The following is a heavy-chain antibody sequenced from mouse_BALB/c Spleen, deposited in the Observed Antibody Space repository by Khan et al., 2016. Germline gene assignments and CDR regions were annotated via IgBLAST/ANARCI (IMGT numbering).Heavy chain of an antibody. CDR3: ARSGYAMDY. CDR2: INPSNDGT. Sequence: VQLQQSGPVLVKPGASVKMSCKASGYTFTSYVMHWVKQKPGQGLEWIGYINPSNDGTKYNEMFKGRATLTSDKSSSTAYMELSSLTSEDSAVYYCARSGYAMDYWGQGTSVTVSS. CDR1: GYTFTSYV. V-gene: IGHV1S136*01. J-gene: IGHJ4*01.